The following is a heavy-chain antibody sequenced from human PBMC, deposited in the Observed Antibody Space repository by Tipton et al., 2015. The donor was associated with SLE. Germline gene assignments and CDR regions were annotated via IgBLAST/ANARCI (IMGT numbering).Heavy chain of an antibody. CDR3: ARTSGNFPFDY. J-gene: IGHJ4*02. Sequence: GLVKPSDTLSLTCTVSGGSMGSYCWSWIRQFPGKGLEWIAFICYNGVSNYNPSLRSRVTISLDTSKNQFSLKLTSVTAADTAVYYCARTSGNFPFDYWGQGNLVTVSS. D-gene: IGHD1-26*01. CDR1: GGSMGSYC. CDR2: ICYNGVS. V-gene: IGHV4-59*08.